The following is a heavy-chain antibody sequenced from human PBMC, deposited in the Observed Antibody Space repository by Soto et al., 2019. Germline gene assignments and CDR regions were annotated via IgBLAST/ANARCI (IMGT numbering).Heavy chain of an antibody. J-gene: IGHJ4*02. CDR2: ISYDGSNK. CDR1: GFTFSIYA. Sequence: QVQLVESGGGVVQPGRSLRLSCAASGFTFSIYAIHWVRQAPGKGLEWEAVISYDGSNKYYADSVKGRFTISRDNSKNTRYLQMNSLRTEETAVYYCARARLDTPALDYWGQGTLVTVSS. CDR3: ARARLDTPALDY. D-gene: IGHD2-2*01. V-gene: IGHV3-30-3*01.